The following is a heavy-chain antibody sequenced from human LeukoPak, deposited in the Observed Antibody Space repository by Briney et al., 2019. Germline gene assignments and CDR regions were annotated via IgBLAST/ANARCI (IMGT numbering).Heavy chain of an antibody. CDR3: AKGVWGYSYGSYFDY. D-gene: IGHD5-18*01. CDR1: GFTFDDYA. CDR2: ISWNSGSI. V-gene: IGHV3-9*01. J-gene: IGHJ4*02. Sequence: GGSLRLSCAASGFTFDDYAMHWVRQAPGKGLEWVSGISWNSGSIVYADSVKGRFTISRDNAKNSLYLQMNSLRAEDTALYYCAKGVWGYSYGSYFDYWGQGTLVTVSS.